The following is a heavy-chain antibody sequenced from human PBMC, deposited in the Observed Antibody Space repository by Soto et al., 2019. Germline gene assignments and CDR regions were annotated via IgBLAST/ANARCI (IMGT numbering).Heavy chain of an antibody. V-gene: IGHV3-23*01. Sequence: EVQLLESGGGLVQPGGSLRLSCAASGFTFSTYAMTWVRQAPGKGLEWVSSVTNSGSNTYHADSVKGRFTISRDNSKKMLFLQMNSLRAEDTALYYCAIYLAATATGDTFDMCGQGTMVSGSS. J-gene: IGHJ3*02. CDR2: VTNSGSNT. D-gene: IGHD1-1*01. CDR1: GFTFSTYA. CDR3: AIYLAATATGDTFDM.